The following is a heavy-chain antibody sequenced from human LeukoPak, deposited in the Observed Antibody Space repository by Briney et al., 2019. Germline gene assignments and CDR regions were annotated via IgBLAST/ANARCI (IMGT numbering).Heavy chain of an antibody. CDR2: INYRGST. CDR3: ARQGAAMPDFDY. Sequence: PSETLSLTCTVSGGSISSSSYYWGWIRQPPGKGLEWIGSINYRGSTYYNPSLKSRVTISVDTSKNQFSLKLGSVTAADTAVYYCARQGAAMPDFDYWGQGTLVTVSS. V-gene: IGHV4-39*01. D-gene: IGHD2-2*01. J-gene: IGHJ4*02. CDR1: GGSISSSSYY.